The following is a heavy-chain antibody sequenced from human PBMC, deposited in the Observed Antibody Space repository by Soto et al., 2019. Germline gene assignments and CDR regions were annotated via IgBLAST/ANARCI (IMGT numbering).Heavy chain of an antibody. CDR2: ISWNSGSI. CDR1: GFTFDDYA. Sequence: PGGSLRLSCAASGFTFDDYAMHWVRQAPGKGLEWVSGISWNSGSIGYADSVKGRFTISRDNAKNSLYLQMNSLRAEDTALYYCAKARKQWLVYQAFDIWGQGTMVTVSS. J-gene: IGHJ3*02. CDR3: AKARKQWLVYQAFDI. V-gene: IGHV3-9*01. D-gene: IGHD6-19*01.